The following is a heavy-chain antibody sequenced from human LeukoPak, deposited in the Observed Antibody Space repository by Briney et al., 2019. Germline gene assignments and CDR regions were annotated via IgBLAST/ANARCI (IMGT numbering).Heavy chain of an antibody. CDR1: GFTFSSYE. J-gene: IGHJ5*02. CDR2: ISSSGSTI. Sequence: GGSLRLSCAASGFTFSSYEMNWVRQAPGKGLEWVSYISSSGSTIYYADSVKGRFTISRDNAMNSLYLQMNSLRAEDTAVYYCARGYCSSTSCYPTSPFDPWGQGTLVTVSS. CDR3: ARGYCSSTSCYPTSPFDP. V-gene: IGHV3-48*03. D-gene: IGHD2-2*01.